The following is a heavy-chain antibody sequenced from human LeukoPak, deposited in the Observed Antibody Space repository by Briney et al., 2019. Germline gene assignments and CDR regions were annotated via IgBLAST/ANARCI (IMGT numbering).Heavy chain of an antibody. V-gene: IGHV4-38-2*02. CDR3: ARVVVVAATPGTNGDSSIDY. Sequence: PSETLSLTCTVSGYSISSGYYWGWVRQPPGKGLEWIGNIYHSESTYYNPSLKSRVTISVDTSKNQFSLKLSSVTAADTAVYYCARVVVVAATPGTNGDSSIDYWGQGTLVTVSS. CDR1: GYSISSGYY. D-gene: IGHD2-15*01. J-gene: IGHJ4*02. CDR2: IYHSEST.